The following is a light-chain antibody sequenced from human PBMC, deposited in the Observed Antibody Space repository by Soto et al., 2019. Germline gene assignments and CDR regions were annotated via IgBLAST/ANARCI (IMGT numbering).Light chain of an antibody. V-gene: IGLV2-8*01. CDR3: SSFAGSNNFPYV. CDR2: EIN. CDR1: SSDVGAYDY. Sequence: QSVLTQPPSASGSPGQSVTISCTGTSSDVGAYDYVSWYQQHPGKAPKLMIYEINKRPSGVPDRFSGSKSGNTASLTVSGLQAEDTADYYRSSFAGSNNFPYVFGTGTKVTVL. J-gene: IGLJ1*01.